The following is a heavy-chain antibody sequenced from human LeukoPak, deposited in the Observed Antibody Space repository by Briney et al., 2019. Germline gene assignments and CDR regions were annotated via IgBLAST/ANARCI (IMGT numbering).Heavy chain of an antibody. Sequence: GGSLRLSCAASGFTFSTYSMNWVRQAPGRGLEWVSSISSSSKYIYYADSVKGRFTISRDDARSSLSLQMNSLRAEDTAVYYCARDLDIVVVPASWFYPWGQGTLVTVSS. V-gene: IGHV3-21*01. CDR3: ARDLDIVVVPASWFYP. J-gene: IGHJ5*02. D-gene: IGHD2-2*03. CDR1: GFTFSTYS. CDR2: ISSSSKYI.